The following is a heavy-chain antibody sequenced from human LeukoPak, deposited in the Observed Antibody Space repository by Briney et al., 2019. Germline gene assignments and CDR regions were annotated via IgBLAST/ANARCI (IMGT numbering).Heavy chain of an antibody. CDR1: GFTFSSYA. V-gene: IGHV3-30-3*01. J-gene: IGHJ2*01. CDR2: ISYDGSNK. CDR3: ARESHSISMVRGNIIKSRYFDL. D-gene: IGHD3-10*01. Sequence: PGGSLRLSCAASGFTFSSYAMHWVRQAPGKGLEWVAVISYDGSNKYYADSVKGRFTISRDNSKNTLYLQMNSLRAEDTAVYYCARESHSISMVRGNIIKSRYFDLWGRGTLVTVS.